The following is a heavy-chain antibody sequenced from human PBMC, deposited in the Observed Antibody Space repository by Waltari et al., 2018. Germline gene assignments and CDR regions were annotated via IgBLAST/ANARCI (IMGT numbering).Heavy chain of an antibody. CDR1: GGSLSGYH. V-gene: IGHV4-34*02. D-gene: IGHD3-3*01. Sequence: QVQLQQWGAGLLKPSETLSLTCDVSGGSLSGYHWTWIRQPPGKGLEWSGEINESGRTTYNPSLESRVTVSIDTANNQFSLRVRSVTAADTAVYYCARVFGYYYYYMDVWGKGTTVTISS. CDR3: ARVFGYYYYYMDV. J-gene: IGHJ6*03. CDR2: INESGRT.